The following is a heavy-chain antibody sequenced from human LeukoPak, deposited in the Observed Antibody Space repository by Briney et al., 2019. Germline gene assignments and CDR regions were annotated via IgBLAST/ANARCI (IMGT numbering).Heavy chain of an antibody. CDR1: GFTFSSYE. J-gene: IGHJ4*02. CDR2: ISSSGSTI. Sequence: PGGSLRLSCAASGFTFSSYEMNWVRHAPGKGLEWVSYISSSGSTIYYADSVKGRFTISRDNAKNSLYLQMNSLRAEDTAVYYCAREQYYYDSSGCVDYWGQGTLVTVSS. CDR3: AREQYYYDSSGCVDY. D-gene: IGHD3-22*01. V-gene: IGHV3-48*03.